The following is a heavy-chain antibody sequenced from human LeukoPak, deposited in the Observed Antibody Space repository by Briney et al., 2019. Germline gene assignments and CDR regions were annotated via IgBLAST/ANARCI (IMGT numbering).Heavy chain of an antibody. Sequence: GGSLRLSCAASGFTFSSYSMNWVRRAPGKGLEWVSSISSSSSYIYYADSVKGRFTISRDNAKNSLYLQMNSLRAEDTAVYYCARGPSRVVVPAVDDAFDIWGQGTMVTVSS. CDR2: ISSSSSYI. V-gene: IGHV3-21*01. CDR3: ARGPSRVVVPAVDDAFDI. D-gene: IGHD2-2*01. J-gene: IGHJ3*02. CDR1: GFTFSSYS.